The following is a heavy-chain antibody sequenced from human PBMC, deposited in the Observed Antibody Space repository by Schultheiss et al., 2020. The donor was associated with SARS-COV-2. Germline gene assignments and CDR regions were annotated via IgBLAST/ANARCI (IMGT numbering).Heavy chain of an antibody. CDR3: ARDLPPHDY. CDR2: ILFDGSRK. J-gene: IGHJ4*02. V-gene: IGHV3-30*03. Sequence: RLSCVGSGFAFNSYGMHWVRQPPGKGLEWVALILFDGSRKFFADSVKGRFSISRDNSKRVLYLEMNNLRPEDTAIYYCARDLPPHDYWGQGTLVTVSS. CDR1: GFAFNSYG.